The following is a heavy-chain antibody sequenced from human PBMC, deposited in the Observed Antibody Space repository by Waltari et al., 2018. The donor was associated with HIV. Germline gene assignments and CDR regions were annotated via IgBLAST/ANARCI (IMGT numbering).Heavy chain of an antibody. J-gene: IGHJ3*02. CDR2: ISRSGSFI. CDR1: GFPFGFSSYT. Sequence: QLVESGGGQVQPGGSLRLSCGASGFPFGFSSYTMNWVRQAPGKGLEWVSSISRSGSFIYSADAVKGRFTISRDNAKNSLYLQMNSLRTEDTAVYYCAREDYSGYVGHGFDIWGQGTMVTVSS. V-gene: IGHV3-21*02. CDR3: AREDYSGYVGHGFDI. D-gene: IGHD4-4*01.